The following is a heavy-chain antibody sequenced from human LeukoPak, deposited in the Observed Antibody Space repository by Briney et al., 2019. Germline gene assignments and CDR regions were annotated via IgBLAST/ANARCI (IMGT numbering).Heavy chain of an antibody. V-gene: IGHV4-59*01. CDR2: IYYSGST. CDR3: AAGVPTGLGY. Sequence: SETLSLTCTVSGGSISSYYWSWIRQPPEKGLEWIGYIYYSGSTNYNPSLKSRVTISVDTSKSQFSLKLNSVTAADTAVYYCAAGVPTGLGYWGQGTLVTVSS. CDR1: GGSISSYY. J-gene: IGHJ4*02. D-gene: IGHD1-14*01.